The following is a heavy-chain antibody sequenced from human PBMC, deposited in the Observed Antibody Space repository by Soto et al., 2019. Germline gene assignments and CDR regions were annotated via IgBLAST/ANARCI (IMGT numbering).Heavy chain of an antibody. CDR3: ARDGYSGYVRYYYGMDV. D-gene: IGHD5-12*01. V-gene: IGHV3-21*01. J-gene: IGHJ6*02. Sequence: GGSLRLSCAASGFTFSSYSMNWVRQAPGKGLEWVSSISSSSSYIYYADSVKGRFTISRDNAKNSLYLQMNSLRAEDTAVYYCARDGYSGYVRYYYGMDVWGQGTTVTVSS. CDR1: GFTFSSYS. CDR2: ISSSSSYI.